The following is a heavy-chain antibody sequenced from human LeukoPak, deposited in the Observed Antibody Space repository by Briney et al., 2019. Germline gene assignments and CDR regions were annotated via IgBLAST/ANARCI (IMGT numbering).Heavy chain of an antibody. D-gene: IGHD1-26*01. J-gene: IGHJ4*02. CDR3: ARWGFSGIEEFDY. Sequence: PGGSLRLSCAASGFTFSDYYMSWIRQAPGKGLEWVSYISSSSSYTNYADSVKGRFTISRDNAKNSLYLQMNSLRAEDTAVYYCARWGFSGIEEFDYWGQGTLVTVSS. CDR2: ISSSSSYT. CDR1: GFTFSDYY. V-gene: IGHV3-11*06.